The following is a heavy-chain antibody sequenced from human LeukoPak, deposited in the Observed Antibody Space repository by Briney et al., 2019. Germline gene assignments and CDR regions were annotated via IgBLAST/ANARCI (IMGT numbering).Heavy chain of an antibody. CDR1: GYTFTSYY. CDR3: ARGLRSNRGMATIFERLSGSEDY. J-gene: IGHJ4*02. CDR2: INPSGGST. V-gene: IGHV1-46*01. Sequence: GASVKVSCKASGYTFTSYYMHWVRQAPGQGLEWMGIINPSGGSTSYAQKFQGRVTMTRDTSTSTVYMELSSLGSEDTAVYYCARGLRSNRGMATIFERLSGSEDYWGQGTLVTVSS. D-gene: IGHD5-24*01.